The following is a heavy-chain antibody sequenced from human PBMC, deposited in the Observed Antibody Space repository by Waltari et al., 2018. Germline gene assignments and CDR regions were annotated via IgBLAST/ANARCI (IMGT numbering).Heavy chain of an antibody. D-gene: IGHD5-12*01. CDR1: GDSMSSTDW. V-gene: IGHV4-4*02. J-gene: IGHJ4*02. CDR3: ARDRGRGLYLDS. Sequence: QLQLQESGPGLVKPSGTLSLTCGVSGDSMSSTDWWSWVRQPPGKGREWIGQVYGGGKTNYNPSFGSRVTLTLDTYSEQFSLSVTSATAADTAVYYCARDRGRGLYLDSWGPGLLVTFSP. CDR2: VYGGGKT.